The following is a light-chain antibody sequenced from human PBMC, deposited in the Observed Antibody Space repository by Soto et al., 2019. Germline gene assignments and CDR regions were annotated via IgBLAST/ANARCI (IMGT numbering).Light chain of an antibody. CDR1: SGDVGAYKY. CDR2: DVT. Sequence: QSALTQPRSVSGSPGQSVTISCTGSSGDVGAYKYVSWYQQQLDRAPRLILYDVTKRPSGVPDRFSGSKSGNTASLNISGLQPEDEADYYCCSYAGRQRLFGGGTKVTVL. V-gene: IGLV2-11*01. J-gene: IGLJ3*02. CDR3: CSYAGRQRL.